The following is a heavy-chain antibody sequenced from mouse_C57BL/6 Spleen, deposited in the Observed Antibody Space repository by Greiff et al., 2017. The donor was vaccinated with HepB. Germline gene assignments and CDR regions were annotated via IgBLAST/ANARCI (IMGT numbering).Heavy chain of an antibody. D-gene: IGHD1-1*02. CDR2: ISSGGDYI. Sequence: EVQVVESGEGLVKPGGSLKLSCAASGFTFSSYAMSWVRQTPEKRLEWVAYISSGGDYIYYADTVKGRFTISRDNARNTLYLQMSSLKSGDAAMYYCTRAGSFLWYFDVWGTGTTVTVSS. J-gene: IGHJ1*03. CDR1: GFTFSSYA. CDR3: TRAGSFLWYFDV. V-gene: IGHV5-9-1*02.